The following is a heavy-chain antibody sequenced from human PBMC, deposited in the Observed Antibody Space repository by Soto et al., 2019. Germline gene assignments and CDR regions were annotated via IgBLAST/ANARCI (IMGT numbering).Heavy chain of an antibody. Sequence: QVQLVQSGAEVKKPGSSVKVSCKASGGTFSSYAISWVRQAPGQGLEWMGAITPIVGTANYAQKFQGRVTITADESTSTDYMELSSLRSEDTAVYYCAQAVVALTRYYYYGMDVWGQGTTVTVSS. D-gene: IGHD2-15*01. J-gene: IGHJ6*02. CDR3: AQAVVALTRYYYYGMDV. CDR1: GGTFSSYA. V-gene: IGHV1-69*01. CDR2: ITPIVGTA.